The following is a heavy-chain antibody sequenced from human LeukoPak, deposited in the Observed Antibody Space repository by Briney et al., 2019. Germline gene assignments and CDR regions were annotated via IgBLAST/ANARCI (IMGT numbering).Heavy chain of an antibody. V-gene: IGHV3-64*01. CDR2: ISSNGGST. CDR3: ARVVYYYYGMDV. CDR1: GFTFSSYA. Sequence: SGGSLRLSCAASGFTFSSYAMSWVRQAPGKGLEYVSAISSNGGSTYYANSVKGRFTISRDNSKNTLYLQMNSLRAEDTAVYYCARVVYYYYGMDVWGQGTTVTVSS. J-gene: IGHJ6*02.